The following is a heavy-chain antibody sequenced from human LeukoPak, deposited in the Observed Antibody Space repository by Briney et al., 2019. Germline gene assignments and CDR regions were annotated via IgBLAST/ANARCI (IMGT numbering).Heavy chain of an antibody. V-gene: IGHV4-59*08. Sequence: SETLSLICTVSGGSISSYYWSWIRQPPGKGLEWIGYIAYTGSTNYNPSLKSRVTISVDTSKSQFSLKLSSVTVADTAVYYCAGRVGDSAFDIWGPGTMVTVSS. CDR3: AGRVGDSAFDI. D-gene: IGHD1-26*01. J-gene: IGHJ3*02. CDR1: GGSISSYY. CDR2: IAYTGST.